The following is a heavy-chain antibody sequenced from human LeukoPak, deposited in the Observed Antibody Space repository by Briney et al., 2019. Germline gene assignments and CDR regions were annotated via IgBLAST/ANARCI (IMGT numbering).Heavy chain of an antibody. CDR1: TGSFSGYY. CDR2: INHSGST. J-gene: IGHJ3*02. Sequence: PSETLSLTCAAYTGSFSGYYWSWIRQPPGKGLEWIGEINHSGSTNYSPSLKSRVTISRDVSKNQFSLKLRSMTAADTAVYYCARGPTLPGYYDRSGYYVAFDIRGRGTMVTVSS. D-gene: IGHD3-22*01. V-gene: IGHV4-34*01. CDR3: ARGPTLPGYYDRSGYYVAFDI.